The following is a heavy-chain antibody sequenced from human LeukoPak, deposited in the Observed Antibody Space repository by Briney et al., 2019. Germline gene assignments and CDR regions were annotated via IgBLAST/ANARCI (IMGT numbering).Heavy chain of an antibody. V-gene: IGHV3-33*06. CDR2: IWYDESNG. D-gene: IGHD5-24*01. J-gene: IGHJ4*02. CDR1: GFTLSSYG. Sequence: GGSLRLSCAASGFTLSSYGMHWVRQAPGKGLEWVGVIWYDESNGHYADSVKGRFTISRDNSKNSLYLQMNSLRAEDTAVYDCAKSRDGHNHVHYWGQGTLVTVSS. CDR3: AKSRDGHNHVHY.